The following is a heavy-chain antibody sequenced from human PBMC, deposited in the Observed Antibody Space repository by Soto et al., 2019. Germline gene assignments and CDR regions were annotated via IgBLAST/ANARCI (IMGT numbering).Heavy chain of an antibody. CDR1: VYSFTSYW. V-gene: IGHV5-51*01. D-gene: IGHD3-10*01. J-gene: IGHJ5*02. Sequence: GESLKISCKGSVYSFTSYWIGWVRQMPGKGLEWMGIIYPGDSDTRYSPSFQGQVTISADKSISTAYLQWSSLKASDAAMFYGGRATYSSGNSLFDRWGQGTLVTVAS. CDR2: IYPGDSDT. CDR3: GRATYSSGNSLFDR.